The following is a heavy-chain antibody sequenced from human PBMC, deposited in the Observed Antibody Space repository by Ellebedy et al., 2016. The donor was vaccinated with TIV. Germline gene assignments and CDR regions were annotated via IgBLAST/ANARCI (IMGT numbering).Heavy chain of an antibody. J-gene: IGHJ3*02. D-gene: IGHD3-10*01. CDR1: GFTVSSSY. V-gene: IGHV3-53*01. CDR3: ARSMVRVGHGGDDALDI. Sequence: GGSLRLSXAASGFTVSSSYMSWVRQAPGKGLEWVSVIYNTGSTYYADSVKGRFTTSGDNSKNTLYLQMNSLRAEDTAEYYSARSMVRVGHGGDDALDIWGQGTMVTVS. CDR2: IYNTGST.